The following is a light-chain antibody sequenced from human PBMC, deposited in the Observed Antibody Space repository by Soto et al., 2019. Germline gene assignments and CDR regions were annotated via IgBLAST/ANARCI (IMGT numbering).Light chain of an antibody. Sequence: ETVMTQSPATLSVSPGERVTLSCRASQSVGSYVAWYQQKPGQAPRLLIYGVSTRATGIPARFSGSGSGTEFTLTINSLQSEDFAVYYCQKYNNWPLTFGGGTKVEI. V-gene: IGKV3-15*01. CDR3: QKYNNWPLT. J-gene: IGKJ4*01. CDR2: GVS. CDR1: QSVGSY.